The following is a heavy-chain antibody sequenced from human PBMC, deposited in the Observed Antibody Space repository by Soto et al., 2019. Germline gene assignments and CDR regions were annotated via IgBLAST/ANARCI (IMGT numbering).Heavy chain of an antibody. CDR3: VNGYCSGGSCYLSAFDI. J-gene: IGHJ3*02. CDR1: GGAFSTYS. CDR2: IIPIFGTT. V-gene: IGHV1-69*06. D-gene: IGHD2-15*01. Sequence: QVQLVQSGAEVKKPASSVKVSCKASGGAFSTYSINWVRQAPGQGLEWMGRIIPIFGTTNYAQKFQGRVTITADKSTTTAYMALSSLRSEDTAVYYCVNGYCSGGSCYLSAFDIWGQGTMVTVSS.